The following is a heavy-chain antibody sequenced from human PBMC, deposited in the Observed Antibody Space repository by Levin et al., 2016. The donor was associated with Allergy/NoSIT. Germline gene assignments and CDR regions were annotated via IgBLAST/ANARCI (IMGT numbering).Heavy chain of an antibody. V-gene: IGHV3-74*01. Sequence: WIRQPPGKGLVWVSRINSDGSSTSYADSVKGRFTISRDNAKNTLYLQMNSLRAEDTAVYYCARDFGEYLDYWGQGTLVTVSS. CDR3: ARDFGEYLDY. CDR2: INSDGSST. D-gene: IGHD3-16*01. J-gene: IGHJ4*02.